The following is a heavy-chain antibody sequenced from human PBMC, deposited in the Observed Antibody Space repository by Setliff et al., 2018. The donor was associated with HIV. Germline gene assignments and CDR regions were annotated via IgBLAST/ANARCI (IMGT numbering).Heavy chain of an antibody. CDR1: GITFNTYA. V-gene: IGHV3-30*04. CDR2: ISYDGSNK. Sequence: GGSLRLSCAASGITFNTYAMHWVRQAPGKGLEWVAVISYDGSNKYYADSVKGRFTISRDNSKNTLYLQMNGLRAEDAAVYYCAIPGYYSGWYHLDYWGQGTLVTVSS. J-gene: IGHJ4*02. CDR3: AIPGYYSGWYHLDY. D-gene: IGHD6-19*01.